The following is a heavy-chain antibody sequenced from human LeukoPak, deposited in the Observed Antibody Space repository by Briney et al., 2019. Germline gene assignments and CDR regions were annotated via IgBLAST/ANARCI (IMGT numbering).Heavy chain of an antibody. CDR1: GGSISSYY. V-gene: IGHV4-4*07. D-gene: IGHD2-2*01. J-gene: IGHJ6*02. CDR3: ARDRDCSSTSCPNYYGMDV. Sequence: SETLSLTCTVSGGSISSYYWSWIRQPAGKGLEWIGRIYTSGSTNYNPSLKSRVIMSVDTSKNQFSLKLSSVTAADTAVYYCARDRDCSSTSCPNYYGMDVWGQGTTVTVSS. CDR2: IYTSGST.